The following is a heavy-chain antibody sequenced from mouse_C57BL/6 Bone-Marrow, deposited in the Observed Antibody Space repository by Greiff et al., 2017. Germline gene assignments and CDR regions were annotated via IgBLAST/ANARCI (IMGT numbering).Heavy chain of an antibody. CDR1: GYTFTSYW. V-gene: IGHV1-5*01. J-gene: IGHJ3*01. Sequence: DVQLQESGTVLARPGASVKMSCKTSGYTFTSYWMHWVKQRPGQGLEWIGAIYAGNSDTSYNQKFKGKAKLTAVTSASTAYMELSSLTNEDSAVYYCTRFITTVVEGAWFAYWGQGTLVTVSA. D-gene: IGHD1-1*01. CDR3: TRFITTVVEGAWFAY. CDR2: IYAGNSDT.